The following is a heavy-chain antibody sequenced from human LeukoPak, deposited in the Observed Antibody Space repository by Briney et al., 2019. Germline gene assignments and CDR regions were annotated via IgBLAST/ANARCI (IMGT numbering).Heavy chain of an antibody. CDR2: IYHSGGT. D-gene: IGHD3-22*01. CDR1: GGSISSSY. J-gene: IGHJ4*02. Sequence: SETLSLTCTVSGGSISSSYWSWIRQPPRKGLECIGYIYHSGGTNYNPSLKSRVTISVDTSKNQFSLKLSSVTAADTAVYYCARVDYYYDTGDYWGQGTLVTASS. CDR3: ARVDYYYDTGDY. V-gene: IGHV4-59*01.